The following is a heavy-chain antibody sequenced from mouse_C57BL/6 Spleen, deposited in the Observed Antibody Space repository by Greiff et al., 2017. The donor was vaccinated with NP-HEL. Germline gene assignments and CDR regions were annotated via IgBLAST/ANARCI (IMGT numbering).Heavy chain of an antibody. CDR2: IYPGSGST. D-gene: IGHD1-1*01. Sequence: QVHVKQPGAELVKPGASVKMSCKASGYTFTSYWITWVKQRPGQGLEWIGDIYPGSGSTNYNEKFKSKATLTVDTSSSTAYMQLSSLTSEDSAVYYCARWSTTGWYFEVWGTGTTVTVSS. CDR1: GYTFTSYW. J-gene: IGHJ1*03. V-gene: IGHV1-55*01. CDR3: ARWSTTGWYFEV.